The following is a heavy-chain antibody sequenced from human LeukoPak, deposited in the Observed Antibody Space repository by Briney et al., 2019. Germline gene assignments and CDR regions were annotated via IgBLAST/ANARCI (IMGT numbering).Heavy chain of an antibody. V-gene: IGHV5-51*01. J-gene: IGHJ4*02. CDR1: GYGFTNYW. CDR3: ASRPFETTVVPWDFY. CDR2: IYPGDSDT. D-gene: IGHD4-17*01. Sequence: GESLKISCKGSGYGFTNYWIGWVRQMPGKGLEWMGIIYPGDSDTRYSPSFQGHVTISADKSISTAYLQWSSLKASDTAMYYCASRPFETTVVPWDFYWGQGTQVTVSS.